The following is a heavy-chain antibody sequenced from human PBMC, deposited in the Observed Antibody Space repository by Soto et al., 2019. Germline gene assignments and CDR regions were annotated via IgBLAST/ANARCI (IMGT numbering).Heavy chain of an antibody. CDR1: GFTFSSYW. CDR2: INSDGSST. CDR3: ARFDYGDYVTDYYYYGMDV. D-gene: IGHD4-17*01. V-gene: IGHV3-74*01. J-gene: IGHJ6*02. Sequence: PGGSLRLSCAASGFTFSSYWMRWVRQAQGKGLVWVSRINSDGSSTSYADSVKGRFTISRDNAKNTLYLQMNSLRAEDTAVYYCARFDYGDYVTDYYYYGMDVWGQGTTVTVSS.